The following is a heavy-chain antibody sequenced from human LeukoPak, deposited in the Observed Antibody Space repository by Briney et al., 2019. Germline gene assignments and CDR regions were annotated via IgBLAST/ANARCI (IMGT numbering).Heavy chain of an antibody. V-gene: IGHV4-4*07. CDR3: ARVAGTDTGYYYYYMDV. D-gene: IGHD1-14*01. Sequence: SEXLSLTCTVSGGSISSYYWSWLRQPAGKGLEGIGRIYTSGSTNYNPSLTSRGTMSVDTSKNQFSLKLSSVTAADTAVYYCARVAGTDTGYYYYYMDVWGKGTTVTVSS. CDR1: GGSISSYY. CDR2: IYTSGST. J-gene: IGHJ6*03.